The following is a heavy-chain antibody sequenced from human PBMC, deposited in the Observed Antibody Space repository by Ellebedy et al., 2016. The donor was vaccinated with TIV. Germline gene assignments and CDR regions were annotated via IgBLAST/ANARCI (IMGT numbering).Heavy chain of an antibody. CDR2: ISFSGSTI. J-gene: IGHJ4*02. D-gene: IGHD6-19*01. CDR3: ATFAVTDPFDY. V-gene: IGHV3-11*01. Sequence: GESLKISCAASGFTFSDYYMVWIRQTPGKGLEWASYISFSGSTIYYADSVEGRFTVFRDNAKNSLFLQMNSLRAEDTAVYYCATFAVTDPFDYWGQGTLVTVSS. CDR1: GFTFSDYY.